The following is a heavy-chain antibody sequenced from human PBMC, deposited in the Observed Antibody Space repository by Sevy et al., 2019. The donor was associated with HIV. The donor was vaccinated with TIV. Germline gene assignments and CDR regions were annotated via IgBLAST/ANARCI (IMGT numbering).Heavy chain of an antibody. CDR2: ISYDGTNE. J-gene: IGHJ3*02. Sequence: GGSLRLSCAVSRFTFNTYAMHWVRQAPGKGLDWVAFISYDGTNEYYADPVNGRFTISRDNSKNRLNLEMNNLRAEDTAVYYCARVNVYYFDSSGYYTTGNAFDIWGQGTLVTVSS. V-gene: IGHV3-30*04. D-gene: IGHD3-22*01. CDR1: RFTFNTYA. CDR3: ARVNVYYFDSSGYYTTGNAFDI.